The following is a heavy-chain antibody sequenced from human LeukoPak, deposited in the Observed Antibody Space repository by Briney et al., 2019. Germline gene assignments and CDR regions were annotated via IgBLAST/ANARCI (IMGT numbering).Heavy chain of an antibody. V-gene: IGHV4-59*08. CDR1: GGSISSYY. Sequence: PSETLSLTCTVSGGSISSYYWSWIRQPPGKGLEWIGYIYYSGSTNYNPSLKSRVTISVDTSKNRFSLKLSSVTAADTAVYYCARLTAPLSGSYDYWGQGTLVTVSS. D-gene: IGHD3-10*01. CDR3: ARLTAPLSGSYDY. CDR2: IYYSGST. J-gene: IGHJ4*02.